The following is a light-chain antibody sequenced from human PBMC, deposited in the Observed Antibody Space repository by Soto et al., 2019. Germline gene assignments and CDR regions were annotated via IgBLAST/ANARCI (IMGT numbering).Light chain of an antibody. V-gene: IGKV3-11*01. J-gene: IGKJ1*01. Sequence: IVLTQSPATLSLSPGERAALSCRASQSVSTSLAWYQHKPGQAPRLIIYDASKRAPGIPARFSGRGSGTDFTLTISSLEPEDFAVYYCQVRDVWPTFGQGTKV. CDR1: QSVSTS. CDR3: QVRDVWPT. CDR2: DAS.